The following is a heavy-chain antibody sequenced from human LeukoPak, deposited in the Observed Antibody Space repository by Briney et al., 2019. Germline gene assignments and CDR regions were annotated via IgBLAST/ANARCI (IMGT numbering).Heavy chain of an antibody. CDR3: ARDFKYYYGSGSYYNLAFDI. D-gene: IGHD3-10*01. CDR2: ISYDGSNK. J-gene: IGHJ3*02. Sequence: GSLRLSCAASGFTFSSYAMHWVRQAPGKGLEWVAVISYDGSNKYYADSVKGRFTISRDNSKNTLYLQMNSLRAEDTAVYYCARDFKYYYGSGSYYNLAFDIWGQGTMVAVSS. CDR1: GFTFSSYA. V-gene: IGHV3-30*04.